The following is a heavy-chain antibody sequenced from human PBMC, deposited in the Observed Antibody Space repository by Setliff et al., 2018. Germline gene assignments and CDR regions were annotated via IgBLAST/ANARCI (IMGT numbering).Heavy chain of an antibody. J-gene: IGHJ4*02. CDR1: GYTFTSYG. CDR3: ARGNSNYYLYCGGDCYSLPDY. V-gene: IGHV1-18*01. CDR2: ISAYNGNT. D-gene: IGHD2-21*01. Sequence: ASVKVSCKASGYTFTSYGISWVRQAPGQGLEWMGWISAYNGNTNYAQKLQGRVTMTTDTSTSTAYMELRSLRSDDTAVYYCARGNSNYYLYCGGDCYSLPDYWGQGTLVTVSS.